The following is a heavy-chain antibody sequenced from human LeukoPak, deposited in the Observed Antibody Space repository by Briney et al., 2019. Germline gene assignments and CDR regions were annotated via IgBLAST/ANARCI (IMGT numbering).Heavy chain of an antibody. CDR1: GGSISSYY. V-gene: IGHV3-21*01. CDR2: ISGSGSYI. J-gene: IGHJ4*02. CDR3: ARDLAYCGGDCGY. D-gene: IGHD2-21*01. Sequence: PSETLSLTCTVSGGSISSYYWSWIRQPPGKGLEWVSSISGSGSYIYYADSVKGRFTISRDNAKNSLYLQMNSLRAEDTAVYYCARDLAYCGGDCGYWGQGTLVTVSS.